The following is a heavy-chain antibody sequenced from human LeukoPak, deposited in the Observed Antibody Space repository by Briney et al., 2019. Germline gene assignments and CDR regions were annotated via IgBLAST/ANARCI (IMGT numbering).Heavy chain of an antibody. CDR1: GGSFSGYY. CDR2: INHSGST. D-gene: IGHD3-3*01. CDR3: ARLDYDFWSGTNY. Sequence: SETLSLTCAVYGGSFSGYYWSWIRQPPGKGLEWIGEINHSGSTNYNPSLKSRVAISVDTSKNQFSLKLSSVTAADTAVYYCARLDYDFWSGTNYWGQGTLVTVSS. J-gene: IGHJ4*02. V-gene: IGHV4-34*01.